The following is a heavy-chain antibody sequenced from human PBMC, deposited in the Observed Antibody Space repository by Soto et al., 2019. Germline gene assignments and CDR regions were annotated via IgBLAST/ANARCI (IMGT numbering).Heavy chain of an antibody. V-gene: IGHV3-7*01. Sequence: GGSLRLSCAASGFNFSSSWISWVRQAPGKGLEWVANIRQDGSEKHYVDSVKGRFTISRDNAKNSLFLQMNSLRSEDTAVYFCVRGGCSGGTCFQGWFDPWGQGTLVTVSS. CDR2: IRQDGSEK. D-gene: IGHD2-15*01. CDR1: GFNFSSSW. CDR3: VRGGCSGGTCFQGWFDP. J-gene: IGHJ5*02.